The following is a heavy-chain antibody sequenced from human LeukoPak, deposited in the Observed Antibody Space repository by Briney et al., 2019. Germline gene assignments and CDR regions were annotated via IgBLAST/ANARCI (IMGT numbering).Heavy chain of an antibody. D-gene: IGHD3-10*01. CDR3: ARLGEKYYIDSGSYYKASTGFDI. CDR1: GGDVSGYY. Sequence: SETLSLSSTVSGGDVSGYYWSWIRQAPGEGLERSGNVYYSVKTNENPSLKSRRSISVHTSKNQFSLTLTSVTAADTAVYYCARLGEKYYIDSGSYYKASTGFDIWGQGTLVTVSS. J-gene: IGHJ3*02. CDR2: VYYSVKT. V-gene: IGHV4-59*08.